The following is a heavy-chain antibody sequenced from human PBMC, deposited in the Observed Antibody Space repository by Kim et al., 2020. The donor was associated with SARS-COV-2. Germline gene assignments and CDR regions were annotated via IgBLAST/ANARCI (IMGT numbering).Heavy chain of an antibody. D-gene: IGHD5-18*01. J-gene: IGHJ4*02. CDR2: IYSGGST. V-gene: IGHV3-66*01. CDR1: GFTVSSNY. CDR3: AREDSYGPGSY. Sequence: GGSLRLSCAASGFTVSSNYMSWVRQAPGKGLEWVSVIYSGGSTYYADSVKGRFTISRDNSKNTLYLQMNSLRAEDTAVYYCAREDSYGPGSYWGQGTLVTVSS.